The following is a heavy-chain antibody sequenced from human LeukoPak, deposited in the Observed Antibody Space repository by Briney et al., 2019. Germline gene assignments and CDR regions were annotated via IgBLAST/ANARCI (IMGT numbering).Heavy chain of an antibody. CDR1: GGTFSSYA. D-gene: IGHD2-21*01. CDR3: ARGGVVVVIAINVRNAFDI. V-gene: IGHV1-69*04. J-gene: IGHJ3*02. Sequence: GSSVKVSCKASGGTFSSYAISWVRQAPGQGLEWMGRIIPILGIANYAQKFQGRVTITADKSTSTAYMELSSLRSEDTAVYYCARGGVVVVIAINVRNAFDIWGQGTMVTVSS. CDR2: IIPILGIA.